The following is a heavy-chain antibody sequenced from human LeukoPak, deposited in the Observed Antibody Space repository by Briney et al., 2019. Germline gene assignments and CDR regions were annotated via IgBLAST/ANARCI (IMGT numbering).Heavy chain of an antibody. V-gene: IGHV4-38-2*02. CDR3: ARDRGRYYGSGSYYWYFDY. D-gene: IGHD3-10*01. CDR1: GYSISSGYY. Sequence: SETLSLTCTVSGYSISSGYYWGWIRQPPGKGLEWIGSIYHSGSTYYNPSLKSRVTISVDTSKNQFSLKLSSVTAADTAVYYCARDRGRYYGSGSYYWYFDYWGQGTLVTVSS. CDR2: IYHSGST. J-gene: IGHJ4*02.